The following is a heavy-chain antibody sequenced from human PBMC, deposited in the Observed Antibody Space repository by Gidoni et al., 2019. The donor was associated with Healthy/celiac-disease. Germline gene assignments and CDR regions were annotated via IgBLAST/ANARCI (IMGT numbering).Heavy chain of an antibody. D-gene: IGHD2-15*01. V-gene: IGHV1-46*01. CDR1: GYTSTSYY. CDR2: INPSGGST. Sequence: QVQLVQSGAEVKKPGASVKVSCKASGYTSTSYYMHWVRQAPGQGLEWMGIINPSGGSTSYAQKFQGRVTMTRDTSTSTVYMELSSLRSEDTAVYYCAREHCSGGSCYSYFDYWGQGTLVTVSS. J-gene: IGHJ4*02. CDR3: AREHCSGGSCYSYFDY.